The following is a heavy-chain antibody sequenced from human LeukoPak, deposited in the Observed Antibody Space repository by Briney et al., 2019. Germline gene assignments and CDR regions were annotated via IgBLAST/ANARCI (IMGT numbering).Heavy chain of an antibody. Sequence: GGSLRLSCAASGFTFSSYAMGWVRQAPGKGLEWVSAISDGGNTYYADSVKGRFTISRDNSKNTLYLQMNSLRAEDTAVYYCAKDQADIVVVVAATPVGRWFDPWGQGTLVTVSS. D-gene: IGHD2-15*01. CDR1: GFTFSSYA. CDR2: ISDGGNT. J-gene: IGHJ5*02. V-gene: IGHV3-23*01. CDR3: AKDQADIVVVVAATPVGRWFDP.